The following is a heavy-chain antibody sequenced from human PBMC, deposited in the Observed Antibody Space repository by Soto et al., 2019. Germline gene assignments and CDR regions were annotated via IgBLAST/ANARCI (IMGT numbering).Heavy chain of an antibody. V-gene: IGHV3-7*01. D-gene: IGHD6-19*01. Sequence: VQLVESGGGLVQPGGSLRLSCAASGFTFSSYWMSWVRQAPGKGLEWVANIKQDGSEKYYVDSVKGRFTISRDNAKNSLYLQMNSLRAEDTAVYYCAREGIDAVAGSFDYWGQGTLVTVSS. CDR3: AREGIDAVAGSFDY. CDR1: GFTFSSYW. CDR2: IKQDGSEK. J-gene: IGHJ4*02.